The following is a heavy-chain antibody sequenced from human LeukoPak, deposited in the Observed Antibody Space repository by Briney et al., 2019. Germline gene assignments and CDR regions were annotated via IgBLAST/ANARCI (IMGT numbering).Heavy chain of an antibody. CDR1: GFTVSTNY. CDR3: ARDSKSGCSISACYGGNFDL. V-gene: IGHV3-66*01. J-gene: IGHJ2*01. Sequence: GGSLRLSCAASGFTVSTNYMTWVRQAPGKGLEWVSVIYSAGTPYYADSVKGRFTISRDNYKNTLYLQMNSLRAEDTAVYYCARDSKSGCSISACYGGNFDLWGRGTLVTVSS. D-gene: IGHD2-2*03. CDR2: IYSAGTP.